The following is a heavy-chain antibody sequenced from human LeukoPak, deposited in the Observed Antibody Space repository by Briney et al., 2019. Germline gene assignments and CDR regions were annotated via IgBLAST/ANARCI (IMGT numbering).Heavy chain of an antibody. CDR3: ARVVGCSSTSCYPPLSYYYYYGMDV. CDR1: GGTFSSYA. D-gene: IGHD2-2*01. J-gene: IGHJ6*02. CDR2: IIPIFGTA. V-gene: IGHV1-69*01. Sequence: SVKVSCKASGGTFSSYAISWVRQAPGQGLEWMGGIIPIFGTANYAQKFQGRVTITADESTSTAYMELSSLRSEDTAVYYCARVVGCSSTSCYPPLSYYYYYGMDVWGQGTTVTVSS.